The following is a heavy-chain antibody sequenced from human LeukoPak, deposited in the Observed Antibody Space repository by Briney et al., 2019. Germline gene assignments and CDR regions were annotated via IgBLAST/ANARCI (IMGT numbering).Heavy chain of an antibody. D-gene: IGHD6-6*01. V-gene: IGHV3-23*01. CDR3: AKTDSSSFDAFDI. CDR2: ISDTGATT. J-gene: IGHJ3*02. Sequence: GGSLRLSCAASGFSFSTYSMSWVRQAPGKGLEWVSVISDTGATTFYADSVKGRFTISRDNSKNTLYLQMNSLRAEDTAVYYCAKTDSSSFDAFDIWGQGTMVTVSS. CDR1: GFSFSTYS.